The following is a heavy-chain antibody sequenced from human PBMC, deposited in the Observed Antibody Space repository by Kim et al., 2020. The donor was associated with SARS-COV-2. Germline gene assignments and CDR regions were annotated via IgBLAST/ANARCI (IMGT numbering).Heavy chain of an antibody. CDR3: ARAQIRKYGMDV. J-gene: IGHJ6*02. V-gene: IGHV3-53*01. D-gene: IGHD5-18*01. Sequence: AASVKDRFTIPSENSKNTLYLQMNSLRAEETAVYYCARAQIRKYGMDVWGQGTTVTVSS.